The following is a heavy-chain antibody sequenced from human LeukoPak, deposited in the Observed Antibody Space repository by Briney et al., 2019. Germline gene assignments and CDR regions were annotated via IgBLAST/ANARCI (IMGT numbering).Heavy chain of an antibody. Sequence: SETLSLTCTVSGYSISSGYYWGWIRQPPGKGLEWIGSIYHSGSTYYNPSLKSRVTISVDTSKNQFSLKLSSVTAADTAVYYCAREKGAYYYGSGSYYDYYYYYMDVWGKGTTVTVSS. V-gene: IGHV4-38-2*02. CDR2: IYHSGST. CDR1: GYSISSGYY. D-gene: IGHD3-10*01. CDR3: AREKGAYYYGSGSYYDYYYYYMDV. J-gene: IGHJ6*03.